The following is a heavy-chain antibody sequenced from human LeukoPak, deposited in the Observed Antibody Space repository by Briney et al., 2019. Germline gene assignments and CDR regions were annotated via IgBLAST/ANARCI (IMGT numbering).Heavy chain of an antibody. D-gene: IGHD2/OR15-2a*01. V-gene: IGHV1-2*02. J-gene: IGHJ4*02. CDR3: ARVTISALQFDY. CDR2: INPNSGGT. Sequence: ASVRVSCRASGYTFTVYYMHWVRQAPGQGREWMGWINPNSGGTNYAQKFQGRVTMTRDTSISTAYMELSRLRSDDTAVYYCARVTISALQFDYWGQGTLVTVSS. CDR1: GYTFTVYY.